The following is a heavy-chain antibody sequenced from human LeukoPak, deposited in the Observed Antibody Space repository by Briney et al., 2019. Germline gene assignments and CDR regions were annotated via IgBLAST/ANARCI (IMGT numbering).Heavy chain of an antibody. V-gene: IGHV1-24*01. J-gene: IGHJ6*02. CDR1: GYTLTELS. D-gene: IGHD2-15*01. Sequence: ASVKVSCKVSGYTLTELSMHWVRQAPGKGLEWMGGFDPEDGETIYAQKFQGRVTMTEDTSTDTAYMELSSLRSEDTAVYYCATDVSECSGGSCYSNYYYGMDVWGQGTTVTVSS. CDR2: FDPEDGET. CDR3: ATDVSECSGGSCYSNYYYGMDV.